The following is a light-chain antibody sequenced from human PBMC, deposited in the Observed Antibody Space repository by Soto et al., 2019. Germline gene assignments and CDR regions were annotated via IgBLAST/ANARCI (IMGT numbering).Light chain of an antibody. CDR3: QQHGSSPPWT. Sequence: VMTQAPATQSVSPGERATLSCRASQTINNNVAWYQLKDGQVPRLVIYGASTRATDIPARFSGSGSGTDFTPTISRLEPEDFAVYYCQQHGSSPPWTFGQGTKVDIK. J-gene: IGKJ1*01. V-gene: IGKV3-20*01. CDR2: GAS. CDR1: QTINNN.